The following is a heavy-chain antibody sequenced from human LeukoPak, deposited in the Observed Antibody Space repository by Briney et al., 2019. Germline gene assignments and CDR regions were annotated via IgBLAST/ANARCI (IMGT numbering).Heavy chain of an antibody. V-gene: IGHV1-3*01. J-gene: IGHJ3*02. D-gene: IGHD3-22*01. CDR1: GYTFTSYA. Sequence: EASVKVSFKASGYTFTSYAMHWVRQAPGQRLEWMGWINAGNGNTKYSQKFQGRVTITRDTSASTAYMELSSLRSEDTAVYYCATSVYYDSWDAFDIWGQGTMVTVSS. CDR2: INAGNGNT. CDR3: ATSVYYDSWDAFDI.